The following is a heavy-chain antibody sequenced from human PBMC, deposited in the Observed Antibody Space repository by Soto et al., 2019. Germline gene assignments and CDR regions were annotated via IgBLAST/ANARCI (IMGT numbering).Heavy chain of an antibody. CDR3: ARRIESPYDFYYEDYGMDV. D-gene: IGHD3-16*01. J-gene: IGHJ6*02. CDR2: SIPIFGTA. Sequence: QVQLVQSGAEVKKPGSSVKVSCKASGGTFSSYAISWVRQAPGQGLEWMGGSIPIFGTANYAQKFQGRVTITADNDASTAYMEVSSLRSEDTAVYSCARRIESPYDFYYEDYGMDVWGQGTTVTV. V-gene: IGHV1-69*06. CDR1: GGTFSSYA.